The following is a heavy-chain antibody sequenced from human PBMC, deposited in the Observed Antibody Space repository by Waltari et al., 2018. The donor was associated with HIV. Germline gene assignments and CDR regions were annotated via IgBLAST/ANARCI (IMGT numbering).Heavy chain of an antibody. J-gene: IGHJ6*02. CDR1: GFSFSPYA. D-gene: IGHD6-19*01. CDR2: ITYDGINE. Sequence: QVQLVASGAGVVQPGRSLRLSCAASGFSFSPYALHWVRQPPGKGVQWVALITYDGINEYYAASVKGRFSISRDNSNNTLFLQMNSLRAEDTAVYYCARAVSSGWQYYYGMDVWGQGTTVTVSS. CDR3: ARAVSSGWQYYYGMDV. V-gene: IGHV3-30*01.